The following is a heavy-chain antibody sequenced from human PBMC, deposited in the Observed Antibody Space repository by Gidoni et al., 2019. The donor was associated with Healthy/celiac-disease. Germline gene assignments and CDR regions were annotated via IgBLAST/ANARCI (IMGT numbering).Heavy chain of an antibody. CDR3: ARNDCSGGSCQYGMDV. V-gene: IGHV4-39*01. CDR2: IYYSGST. J-gene: IGHJ6*02. CDR1: GGSISSRSYY. Sequence: QLQLQESGPGRVKPTETRSLTCTVSGGSISSRSYYWGWIRQPPGKGREWIGSIYYSGSTYYNPSLKSRVTISVDTSKNQFSLKLSSVTAADTAVYYCARNDCSGGSCQYGMDVWGQGTTVTVSS. D-gene: IGHD2-15*01.